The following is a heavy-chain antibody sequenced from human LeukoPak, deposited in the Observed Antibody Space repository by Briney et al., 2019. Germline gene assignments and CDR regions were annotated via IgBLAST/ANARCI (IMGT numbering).Heavy chain of an antibody. Sequence: ASVKVSCKASGYTFTAYYMHWVRQAPGQGLEWMGWIKPNSGGTNYAQKFQGRVTMTRDTPISTAYMELSRLRSDDTAVYYCARVIGFGELSLGYWGQGTLVTVSS. CDR3: ARVIGFGELSLGY. D-gene: IGHD3-10*01. CDR2: IKPNSGGT. J-gene: IGHJ4*02. V-gene: IGHV1-2*02. CDR1: GYTFTAYY.